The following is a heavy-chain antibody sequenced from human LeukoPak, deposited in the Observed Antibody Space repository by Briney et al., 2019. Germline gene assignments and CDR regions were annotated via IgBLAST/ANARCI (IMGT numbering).Heavy chain of an antibody. CDR3: ARAHLSSSSTDYMDV. Sequence: GRSLRLSCAASGFTLSSHAIHWVRQAPGKGLEWVALISYDGNIKYYADSVKGRFTISRDNSKNTLSLQMNSLRPEDTAVYYCARAHLSSSSTDYMDVWGKGTTVTVSS. V-gene: IGHV3-30*04. D-gene: IGHD6-6*01. CDR2: ISYDGNIK. J-gene: IGHJ6*03. CDR1: GFTLSSHA.